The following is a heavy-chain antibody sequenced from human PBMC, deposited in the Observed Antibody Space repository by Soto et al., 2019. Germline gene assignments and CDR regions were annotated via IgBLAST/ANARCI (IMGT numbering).Heavy chain of an antibody. V-gene: IGHV1-3*05. J-gene: IGHJ5*02. CDR3: ARADGAGFVGP. CDR2: INAGNGNT. Sequence: QVQLVQSGAEEKKPGASVKVSCKASGYTFTSYAMHWVRQAPGQRLEWMGWINAGNGNTKYSQKFQGRVTITRDTAASTAYMERSSLRSEDTAVDYCARADGAGFVGPWGQGTLVTVSS. CDR1: GYTFTSYA. D-gene: IGHD1-26*01.